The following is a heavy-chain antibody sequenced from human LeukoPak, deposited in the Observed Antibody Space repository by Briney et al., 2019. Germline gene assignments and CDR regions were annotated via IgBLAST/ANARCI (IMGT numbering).Heavy chain of an antibody. CDR2: ITRGGGST. CDR3: TKDHRSCVDLNCLLHEQ. Sequence: GGSLRLSCAASGFTFSNYAMSWVRQAPGKGLEWVSTITRGGGSTYYADSVKGRFTVSRDTSRNTLHLQMNSLRAEDTAIDYCTKDHRSCVDLNCLLHEQWGQGALVAVSS. D-gene: IGHD1-1*01. V-gene: IGHV3-23*01. CDR1: GFTFSNYA. J-gene: IGHJ4*02.